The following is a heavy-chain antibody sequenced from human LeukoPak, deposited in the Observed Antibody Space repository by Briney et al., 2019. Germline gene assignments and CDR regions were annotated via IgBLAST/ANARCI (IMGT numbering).Heavy chain of an antibody. CDR2: IIPIFGTA. CDR3: ARSACSSTSCYFPPDYYYYYMDV. J-gene: IGHJ6*03. Sequence: GASVEVSCKASGGTFSSYAISWVRQAPGQGLEWMGGIIPIFGTANYAQKFQGRVTITADESTSTAYMELSSLRSEDTAVYYCARSACSSTSCYFPPDYYYYYMDVWGKGTTVTVSS. CDR1: GGTFSSYA. V-gene: IGHV1-69*13. D-gene: IGHD2-2*01.